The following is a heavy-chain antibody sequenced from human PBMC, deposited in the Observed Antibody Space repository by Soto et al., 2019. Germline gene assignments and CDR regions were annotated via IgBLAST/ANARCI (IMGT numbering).Heavy chain of an antibody. CDR2: ISACNGNT. Sequence: GASVKVSCKASGYTFTSYGISWVRQAPGQGLEWMGWISACNGNTNYAQKLQGRVTMTTDTSTSTAYMELRSLRSDDTAVYYCARDHSSGWYNYYYYYGMDVWGQGTTVTVSS. J-gene: IGHJ6*02. V-gene: IGHV1-18*04. D-gene: IGHD6-19*01. CDR1: GYTFTSYG. CDR3: ARDHSSGWYNYYYYYGMDV.